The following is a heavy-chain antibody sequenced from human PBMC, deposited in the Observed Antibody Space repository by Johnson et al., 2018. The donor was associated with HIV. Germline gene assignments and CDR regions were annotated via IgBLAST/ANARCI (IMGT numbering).Heavy chain of an antibody. CDR2: ISSNGGST. CDR3: ARGRATFRAYGAFDI. V-gene: IGHV3-64*04. J-gene: IGHJ3*02. CDR1: GFTFSSYA. Sequence: QVQLVESGGGLVQPGGSLRLSCAASGFTFSSYAMYWVRQAPGKGLEYVSAISSNGGSTYYADSVKGRFTISRDNAKNSLYLQMNSLRAEDTALYYCARGRATFRAYGAFDIWGQGTMVTVSS. D-gene: IGHD2/OR15-2a*01.